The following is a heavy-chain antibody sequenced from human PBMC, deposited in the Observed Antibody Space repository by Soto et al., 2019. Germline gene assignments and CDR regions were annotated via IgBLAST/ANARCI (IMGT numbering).Heavy chain of an antibody. J-gene: IGHJ4*02. CDR1: GFTFSSYS. CDR2: ISSSSSTI. Sequence: PGGSLRLSCASSGFTFSSYSMNWVRQAPGKGLEWVSYISSSSSTIYYADSVKGRFTISRDNAKNSLYLQMNSLRAEDTAVYYCARDRGSRPPGWGQGTLVTVSS. CDR3: ARDRGSRPPG. V-gene: IGHV3-48*01. D-gene: IGHD2-15*01.